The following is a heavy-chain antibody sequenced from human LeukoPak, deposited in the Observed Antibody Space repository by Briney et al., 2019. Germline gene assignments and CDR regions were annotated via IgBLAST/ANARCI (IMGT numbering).Heavy chain of an antibody. Sequence: SETLSLTCTVSGGSISSYYWSWIRQPPGKGLEWIGSIYHSGSTYYNPSLKTRVTIPVDTSKNQFSLKLSSVTAADTAVYYCARGGYSYGIDYWGQGTLVTVSS. CDR1: GGSISSYY. D-gene: IGHD5-18*01. V-gene: IGHV4-59*08. CDR2: IYHSGST. J-gene: IGHJ4*02. CDR3: ARGGYSYGIDY.